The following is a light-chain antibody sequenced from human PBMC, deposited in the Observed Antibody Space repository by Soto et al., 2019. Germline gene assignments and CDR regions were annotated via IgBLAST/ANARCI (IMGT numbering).Light chain of an antibody. CDR3: NSYTSSSTLVV. CDR2: DVS. Sequence: QSVLTQPGSVSGSPGQSITISCTGTSSDVGGYNYVSWYQQHPGKAPKLMIYDVSNRPSGVSNRFSGSKSGNTASLTISGLQAEDEADYYCNSYTSSSTLVVFGGGTKLTVL. CDR1: SSDVGGYNY. J-gene: IGLJ2*01. V-gene: IGLV2-14*01.